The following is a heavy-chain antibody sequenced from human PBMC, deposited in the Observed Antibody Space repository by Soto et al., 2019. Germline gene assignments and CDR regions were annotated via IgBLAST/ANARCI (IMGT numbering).Heavy chain of an antibody. CDR3: ARTPIVVVPAAMVRWFDP. J-gene: IGHJ5*02. D-gene: IGHD2-2*01. CDR1: GGSISSSNW. V-gene: IGHV4-4*02. Sequence: LEPLSLTCAVSGGSISSSNWWSWVRQPPGKGLEWIGEIYHSGSTNYNPSLKSRVTISVDKSKNQFSLKLSSVTAADTAVYYCARTPIVVVPAAMVRWFDPWGQGTLVTVS. CDR2: IYHSGST.